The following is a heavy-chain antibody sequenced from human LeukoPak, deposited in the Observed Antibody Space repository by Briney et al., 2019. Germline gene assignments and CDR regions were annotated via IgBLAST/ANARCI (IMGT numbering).Heavy chain of an antibody. CDR1: GGSFSGYY. V-gene: IGHV4-34*01. D-gene: IGHD6-13*01. J-gene: IGHJ5*02. CDR2: INHSGST. Sequence: SETLSLTCAVYGGSFSGYYWSWIRQPPGKGLEWIGEINHSGSTNYNPSLKSRVTISVDTSKNQFSLKLSSVTAADTAVYYCAREYSSSWYIWFDPWGQGTLVTVSS. CDR3: AREYSSSWYIWFDP.